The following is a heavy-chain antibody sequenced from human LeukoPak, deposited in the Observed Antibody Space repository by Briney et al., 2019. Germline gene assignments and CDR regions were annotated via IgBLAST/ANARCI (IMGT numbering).Heavy chain of an antibody. J-gene: IGHJ4*02. V-gene: IGHV3-53*01. D-gene: IGHD6-6*01. Sequence: QPGGSLRPSSASSGFTVSSNYMSFVRQAPGKGLGWGSVIYSGGSTYYADSVKGRFTISRDNSKNTLYLQMNSLRAEDTAVYYCARRGGSSSRRSPIDYWGQGTLVTVSS. CDR1: GFTVSSNY. CDR3: ARRGGSSSRRSPIDY. CDR2: IYSGGST.